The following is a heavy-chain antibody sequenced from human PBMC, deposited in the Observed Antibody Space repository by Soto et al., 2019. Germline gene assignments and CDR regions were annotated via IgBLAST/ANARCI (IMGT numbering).Heavy chain of an antibody. CDR1: VDSFTGYG. D-gene: IGHD3-9*01. V-gene: IGHV5-51*01. J-gene: IGHJ4*02. CDR3: ARLTRTLRAAGYFDPPNY. Sequence: PWESRRICWNVSVDSFTGYGSAWVRQMPVKGLEWIGIIYPGDSYTRYSPSFQGQVTISADKSISTAYLQWSRLKASDTAMYYCARLTRTLRAAGYFDPPNYWGQGTLVTVSS. CDR2: IYPGDSYT.